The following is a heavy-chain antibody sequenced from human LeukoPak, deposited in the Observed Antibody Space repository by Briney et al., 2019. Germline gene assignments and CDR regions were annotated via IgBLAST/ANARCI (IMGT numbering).Heavy chain of an antibody. Sequence: YTVTHYDIHWVGQAAGXGGEGXXXXXPNSGVTYYAQNFHDRITLTRDTSISTAYIELSRLRSDDTAIYYCARANALYCSSTSCLFDYWGQGTLVTVSS. CDR1: YTVTHYD. CDR2: XXPNSGVT. D-gene: IGHD2-2*01. CDR3: ARANALYCSSTSCLFDY. J-gene: IGHJ4*02. V-gene: IGHV1-2*02.